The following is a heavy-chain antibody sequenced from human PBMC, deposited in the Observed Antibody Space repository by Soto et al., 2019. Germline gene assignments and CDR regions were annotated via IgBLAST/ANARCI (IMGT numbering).Heavy chain of an antibody. CDR3: ARDPAIYSGKFDYGLDV. CDR1: GFTFSSYE. CDR2: IGTSGKTI. J-gene: IGHJ6*02. V-gene: IGHV3-48*03. Sequence: HPGGSLRLSCAVSGFTFSSYEMNWVRQAPGKGLEWVSYIGTSGKTIYYADSVRGRFTISRDNAKNSLYLQMNSLRAEDKAVYFCARDPAIYSGKFDYGLDVWGRGTTVTVSS. D-gene: IGHD4-4*01.